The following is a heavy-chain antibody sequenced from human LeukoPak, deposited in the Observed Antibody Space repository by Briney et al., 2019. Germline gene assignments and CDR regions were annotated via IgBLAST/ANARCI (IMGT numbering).Heavy chain of an antibody. Sequence: LPGGSLRLSCAASGFTFSSYDMHWVRQATGKGLEWVSAIGTAGDTYYPGSVKGRFTISRENAKNSLYLQMNSLRAGDTAVYYCARRPRYCSGGSCLSLFDYWGQGTLVTVSS. J-gene: IGHJ4*02. CDR2: IGTAGDT. V-gene: IGHV3-13*01. CDR1: GFTFSSYD. D-gene: IGHD2-15*01. CDR3: ARRPRYCSGGSCLSLFDY.